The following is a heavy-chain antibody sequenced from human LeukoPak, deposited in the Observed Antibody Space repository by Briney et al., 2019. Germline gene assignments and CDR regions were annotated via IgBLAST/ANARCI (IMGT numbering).Heavy chain of an antibody. V-gene: IGHV3-30*03. CDR2: ISYDGSNK. CDR3: ARVPYADV. CDR1: GFTFSSYG. Sequence: GRSLRLSCAASGFTFSSYGMHWVRQAPGKGLEWVAVISYDGSNKYYADSVKGRFTISRDNSKNTLYLQMSSLRAEDTAVYYCARVPYADVWGQGTTVTVSS. J-gene: IGHJ6*02.